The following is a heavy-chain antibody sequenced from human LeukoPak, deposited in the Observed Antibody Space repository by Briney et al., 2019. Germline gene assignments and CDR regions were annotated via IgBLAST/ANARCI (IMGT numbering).Heavy chain of an antibody. J-gene: IGHJ4*02. CDR2: IYYSGST. V-gene: IGHV4-39*01. CDR1: GGSISSSSYY. Sequence: PSETLSLTCTVSGGSISSSSYYWGWIRQPPGKGLEWIGSIYYSGSTYYNPSLKSRVTISVDTSKNQFSLKLSSVTAADTAVYYCARCEVPDYYDSSGYDYWGQGTLVTVSS. CDR3: ARCEVPDYYDSSGYDY. D-gene: IGHD3-22*01.